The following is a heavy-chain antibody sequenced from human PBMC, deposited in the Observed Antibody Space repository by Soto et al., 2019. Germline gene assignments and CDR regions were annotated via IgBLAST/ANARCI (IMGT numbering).Heavy chain of an antibody. V-gene: IGHV4-4*02. D-gene: IGHD6-19*01. CDR1: SGSISSSNW. CDR2: IYHTGST. Sequence: SETLSLTCAVSSGSISSSNWWSWVRQPPGKGLEWIGYIYHTGSTNYNPSLKSRVTISVDTSENQFSLRLSSVTAADTAIYYCARGRHWLDYWGQGTLVTVSS. CDR3: ARGRHWLDY. J-gene: IGHJ4*02.